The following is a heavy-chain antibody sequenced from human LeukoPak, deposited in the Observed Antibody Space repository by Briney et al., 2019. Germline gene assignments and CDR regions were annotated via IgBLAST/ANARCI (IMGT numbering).Heavy chain of an antibody. V-gene: IGHV1-2*02. J-gene: IGHJ6*02. CDR2: INPNSGGT. CDR1: GYTFTGYY. D-gene: IGHD4-11*01. Sequence: GASVKVSCKASGYTFTGYYMHWVRQAPGQGLEWMGWINPNSGGTNYAQKFQGRVTMTRDTSISTAYMELSRLRSDDTAVYYCARGRGLQGHYYYGMDVWGQGTTVTVSS. CDR3: ARGRGLQGHYYYGMDV.